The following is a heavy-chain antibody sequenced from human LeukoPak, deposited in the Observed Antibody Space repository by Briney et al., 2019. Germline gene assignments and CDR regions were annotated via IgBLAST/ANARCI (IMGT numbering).Heavy chain of an antibody. D-gene: IGHD2-15*01. Sequence: SETLSLTCTVSGGSISSYYWSWIRQPAGKGLEWIGRIYTSGSTNYNPSLKSQVTMSVDTSKNQFSLKLSSVTAADTAVYYCARDLLSYCSGGSCYSGNWFDPWGQGTLVTVSS. CDR3: ARDLLSYCSGGSCYSGNWFDP. CDR1: GGSISSYY. J-gene: IGHJ5*02. V-gene: IGHV4-4*07. CDR2: IYTSGST.